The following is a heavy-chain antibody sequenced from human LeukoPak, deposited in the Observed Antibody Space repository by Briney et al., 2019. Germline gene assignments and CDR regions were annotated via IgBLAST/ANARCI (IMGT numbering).Heavy chain of an antibody. CDR2: ISSSSSYI. Sequence: GGSLRLSCAASGFTFSSYGMHWVRQAPGKGLEWVSSISSSSSYIYYADSVKGRFTISRDNAKNSLYLQMNSLRAEDTAVYYCARDPGLYSSGWYEGYYFDYWGQGTLVTVSS. V-gene: IGHV3-21*01. D-gene: IGHD6-19*01. CDR3: ARDPGLYSSGWYEGYYFDY. J-gene: IGHJ4*02. CDR1: GFTFSSYG.